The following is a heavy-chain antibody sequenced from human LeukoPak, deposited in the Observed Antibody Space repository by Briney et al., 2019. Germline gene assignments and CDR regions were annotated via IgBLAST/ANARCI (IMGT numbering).Heavy chain of an antibody. CDR3: AKVFLEREAYDYYMDV. J-gene: IGHJ6*03. CDR1: GFSFSTYG. V-gene: IGHV3-33*06. CDR2: IWYDESHK. Sequence: PGGSLRLSCAASGFSFSTYGMHRARQAPGKGLEWVAVIWYDESHKYYSDSVRGRFTISRDNSKKTVYLQMNSLRPEDTAVYYCAKVFLEREAYDYYMDVWGKGTTVTVSS. D-gene: IGHD1-1*01.